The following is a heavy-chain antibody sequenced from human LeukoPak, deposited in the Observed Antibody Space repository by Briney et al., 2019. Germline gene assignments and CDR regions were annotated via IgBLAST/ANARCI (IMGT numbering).Heavy chain of an antibody. Sequence: GGSLRLPCAASGFTFSSYWMHWVRQAPGKGLVWVSRINSDGSSTSYADSVKGRFTISRDNAKNTLYLQMNSPRAEDTAVYYCARDRGYYYDSSGYYGAFDIWGQGTMVTVSS. CDR3: ARDRGYYYDSSGYYGAFDI. D-gene: IGHD3-22*01. CDR2: INSDGSST. V-gene: IGHV3-74*01. J-gene: IGHJ3*02. CDR1: GFTFSSYW.